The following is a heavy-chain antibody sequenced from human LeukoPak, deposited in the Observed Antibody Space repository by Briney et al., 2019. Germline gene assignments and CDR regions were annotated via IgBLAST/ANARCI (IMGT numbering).Heavy chain of an antibody. J-gene: IGHJ4*02. D-gene: IGHD3-22*01. CDR1: GGSTSSSGYY. CDR2: IYSSGSA. Sequence: SETLSLTCTVSGGSTSSSGYYWGWVRQPPGKGLEWIGSIYSSGSAYYNPSLKSRVTISVDTSKNQFSLKVSSVTAADTAVYYCARLARHYYDSSGYYTTGMVDYWGQGTLVTVSS. V-gene: IGHV4-39*01. CDR3: ARLARHYYDSSGYYTTGMVDY.